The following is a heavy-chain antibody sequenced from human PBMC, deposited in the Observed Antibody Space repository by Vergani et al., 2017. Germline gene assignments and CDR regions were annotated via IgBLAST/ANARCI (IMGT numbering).Heavy chain of an antibody. CDR3: AKVARKVAATPDFDY. D-gene: IGHD2-15*01. V-gene: IGHV3-11*01. CDR1: GFTFSDYY. CDR2: ISSSGSTI. J-gene: IGHJ4*02. Sequence: QVQLVESGGGLVKPGGSLRLSCAASGFTFSDYYMSWIRQAPGKGLEWVSYISSSGSTIYYADSVKGRFTISRDNSKNTLYLQMNSLRAEDTAVYYCAKVARKVAATPDFDYWGQGTLVTVSS.